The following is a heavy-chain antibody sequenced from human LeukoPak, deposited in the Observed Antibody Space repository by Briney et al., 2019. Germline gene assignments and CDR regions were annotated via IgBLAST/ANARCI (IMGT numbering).Heavy chain of an antibody. D-gene: IGHD3-22*01. V-gene: IGHV3-74*01. Sequence: PGGSLRLSCAASAFTFSGYYMHWVRQVPGTGLVWVSRTNRDGSTTNYADSVKGRFTISRDNAKNTLYLQMNSLRVEDTAVYYCARGHGSGYCQDYWGQGILSPSPQ. CDR1: AFTFSGYY. CDR3: ARGHGSGYCQDY. J-gene: IGHJ4*02. CDR2: TNRDGSTT.